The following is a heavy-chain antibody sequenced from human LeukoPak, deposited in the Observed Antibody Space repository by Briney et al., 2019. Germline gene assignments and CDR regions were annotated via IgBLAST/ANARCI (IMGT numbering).Heavy chain of an antibody. Sequence: GGSLRLSRAASGFTFSSYAMHWVRQAPGKGLEWVAVISYDGSNKYYADSVKGRFTISRDNSKNTLYLQMNSLRAEDTAVYYCAAEPSYGSGSRFDYWGQGTLVTVSS. CDR3: AAEPSYGSGSRFDY. CDR1: GFTFSSYA. J-gene: IGHJ4*02. CDR2: ISYDGSNK. D-gene: IGHD3-10*01. V-gene: IGHV3-30*04.